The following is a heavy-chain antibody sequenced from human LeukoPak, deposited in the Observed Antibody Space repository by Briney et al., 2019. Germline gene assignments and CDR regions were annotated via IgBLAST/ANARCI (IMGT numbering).Heavy chain of an antibody. D-gene: IGHD2-15*01. CDR3: ARDNAGSLDY. Sequence: GGSLRLSCAASGFTFSSYEMNWVRQAPGKGLEWVGRTRNKANSYTTEYAASVKGRVTISRDDSKNSLYLQMNSLKTEDTAVYYCARDNAGSLDYWGQGTLVTVSS. CDR1: GFTFSSYE. CDR2: TRNKANSYTT. J-gene: IGHJ4*02. V-gene: IGHV3-72*01.